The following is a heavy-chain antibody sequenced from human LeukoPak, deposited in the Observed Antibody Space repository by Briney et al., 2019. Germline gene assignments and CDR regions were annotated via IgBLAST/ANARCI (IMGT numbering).Heavy chain of an antibody. CDR1: GYSISSGYY. V-gene: IGHV4-38-2*02. Sequence: SETLSLTCTVSGYSISSGYYWSWIRQPAGKGLEWIGRISSSGSTNYNPSLKSRVTISVDTSKNQFSLKLSSVTAADTAVYFCARGPYSYDSSGAFDIWGQGTMVTVSS. CDR2: ISSSGST. D-gene: IGHD3-22*01. CDR3: ARGPYSYDSSGAFDI. J-gene: IGHJ3*02.